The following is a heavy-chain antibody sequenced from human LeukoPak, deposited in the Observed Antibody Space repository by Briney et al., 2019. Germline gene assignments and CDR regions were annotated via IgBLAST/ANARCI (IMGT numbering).Heavy chain of an antibody. Sequence: GGSLRLSCAASGFIFSSFEMNWGRQAPGKGLEWVSHISHTGDIKYADSVKGRFTISRDNSKNSQYLQMTSLRAEDTAVYYCARSSGSYRPFDSWGQGTLVTVSS. V-gene: IGHV3-48*03. CDR1: GFIFSSFE. D-gene: IGHD3-22*01. CDR2: ISHTGDI. J-gene: IGHJ5*01. CDR3: ARSSGSYRPFDS.